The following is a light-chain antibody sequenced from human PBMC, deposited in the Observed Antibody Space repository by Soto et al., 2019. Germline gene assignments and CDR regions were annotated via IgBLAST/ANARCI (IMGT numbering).Light chain of an antibody. CDR2: EVS. CDR3: SSYGGSNNVL. V-gene: IGLV2-8*01. J-gene: IGLJ2*01. CDR1: SSDVGGYNY. Sequence: QSALTQPPSASGSPGQSVTISCTGTSSDVGGYNYVSWYQQHPGKAPKLIIYEVSKRPSGVPDRFSGSKSGNTASLTVSGLQAEDDGDYYCSSYGGSNNVLFGGGTKLTVL.